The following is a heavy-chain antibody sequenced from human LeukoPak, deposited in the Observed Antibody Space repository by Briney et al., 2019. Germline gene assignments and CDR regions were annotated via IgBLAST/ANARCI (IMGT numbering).Heavy chain of an antibody. CDR3: ARTTGDSYYYNYMDV. CDR2: IYYSGST. Sequence: PSETLSLTCTVSGGSIGSYYWSWIRQPPGKGLEWIGDIYYSGSTNYNPSLKSRVTLSVDTSNNHFSLRLSSVTAADTAVYYCARTTGDSYYYNYMDVWGKGTTVTVSS. D-gene: IGHD4-17*01. CDR1: GGSIGSYY. V-gene: IGHV4-59*01. J-gene: IGHJ6*03.